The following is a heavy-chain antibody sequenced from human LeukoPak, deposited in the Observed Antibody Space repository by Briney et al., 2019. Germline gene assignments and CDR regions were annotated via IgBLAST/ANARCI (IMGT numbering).Heavy chain of an antibody. CDR2: ISGSGGSA. J-gene: IGHJ4*02. Sequence: GGSLRLSCAASGFTFSSYAMSWVRQAPGKGLEWVSAISGSGGSAYYADSVKGRFTISRDNSKNTLYLQMNSLRAEDTAVYYCAKDLSVVVVPAAIPEPFDYWGQGTLVTVSS. V-gene: IGHV3-23*01. CDR1: GFTFSSYA. D-gene: IGHD2-2*02. CDR3: AKDLSVVVVPAAIPEPFDY.